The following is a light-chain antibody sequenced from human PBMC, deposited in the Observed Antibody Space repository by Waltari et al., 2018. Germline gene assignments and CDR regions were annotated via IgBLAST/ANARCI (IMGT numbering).Light chain of an antibody. CDR1: ISDVGTYNL. CDR2: EDN. CDR3: CTYVGRTTFHVT. V-gene: IGLV2-23*02. Sequence: QSALTQPASVSGSPGQSITISCTGTISDVGTYNLVSWYQQHPGKAPKLIIYEDNKRPSVVSDRLAGSKSGNTASLTISGLHAEDEADYYCCTYVGRTTFHVTFGGGTKLTVL. J-gene: IGLJ2*01.